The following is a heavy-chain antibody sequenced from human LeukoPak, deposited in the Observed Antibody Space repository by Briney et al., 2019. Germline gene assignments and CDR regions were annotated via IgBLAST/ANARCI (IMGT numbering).Heavy chain of an antibody. CDR2: IKSKTDGGTT. V-gene: IGHV3-15*07. CDR1: GFTFSNAW. J-gene: IGHJ3*02. Sequence: PGGSLRLSCAASGFTFSNAWMNWVRQAPGKGLEWVGRIKSKTDGGTTDYAAPVKGRFTISRDDSKNTLYLQMNSLKTEDTAVYYCTTDRTYAVANDAFDIWGQGTMVTVSS. D-gene: IGHD5-12*01. CDR3: TTDRTYAVANDAFDI.